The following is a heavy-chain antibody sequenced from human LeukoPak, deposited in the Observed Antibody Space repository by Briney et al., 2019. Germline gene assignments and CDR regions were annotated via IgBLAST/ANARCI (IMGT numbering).Heavy chain of an antibody. V-gene: IGHV3-64*01. CDR1: GFTVSRNY. CDR3: ARDAGDYRFDY. CDR2: ISSNGDST. Sequence: SGGSLRLSCAASGFTVSRNYMSWVGQAPGKGLEYVSAISSNGDSTYYANSVKGRFTISRDNSKNTLYLQMGSLRAEDMAVYYCARDAGDYRFDYWGQGTLVTVSS. D-gene: IGHD4-17*01. J-gene: IGHJ4*02.